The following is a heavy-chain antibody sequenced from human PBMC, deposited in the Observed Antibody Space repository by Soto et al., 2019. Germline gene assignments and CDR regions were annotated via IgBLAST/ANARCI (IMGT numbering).Heavy chain of an antibody. Sequence: SETLSLTCAVSGGSISSGGYSWSWIRQPPGKGLEWIGYMYHSGSTYYNPSLKSRVTISIDRSKNQFSLKLSSVTAADTAVYYCARHVRALRRGXFDYWGQGTLVTVSS. D-gene: IGHD3-10*01. V-gene: IGHV4-30-2*01. CDR2: MYHSGST. J-gene: IGHJ4*02. CDR3: ARHVRALRRGXFDY. CDR1: GGSISSGGYS.